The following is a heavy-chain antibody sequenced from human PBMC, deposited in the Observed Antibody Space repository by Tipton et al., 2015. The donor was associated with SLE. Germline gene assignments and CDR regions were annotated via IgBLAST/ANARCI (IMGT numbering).Heavy chain of an antibody. J-gene: IGHJ3*02. Sequence: LRLSCTVSGDSISNYYWGWIRQPPGKGLEWIGSIHHSGTTHHNPSLKSRITISIDTSKNEFSLKLSSVSAADTAIYYCARVLHGSGTYYDDAFDIWGQGTLVTVSS. V-gene: IGHV4-38-2*02. D-gene: IGHD3-10*01. CDR1: GDSISNYY. CDR2: IHHSGTT. CDR3: ARVLHGSGTYYDDAFDI.